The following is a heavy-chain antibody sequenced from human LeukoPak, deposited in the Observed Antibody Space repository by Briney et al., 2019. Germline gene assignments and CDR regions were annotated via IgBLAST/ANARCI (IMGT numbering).Heavy chain of an antibody. CDR3: ARKGTFHDDAFDS. V-gene: IGHV1-69*05. D-gene: IGHD1/OR15-1a*01. CDR2: IIPIFGTA. J-gene: IGHJ3*02. Sequence: ASVKVSCKASGGTFTSYANSWVRQAPGQGLEWMGGIIPIFGTANYAQKFQGRVTITTDESTSTAYMELSSLRSEDTAVYYCARKGTFHDDAFDSWGQGTRVTVSS. CDR1: GGTFTSYA.